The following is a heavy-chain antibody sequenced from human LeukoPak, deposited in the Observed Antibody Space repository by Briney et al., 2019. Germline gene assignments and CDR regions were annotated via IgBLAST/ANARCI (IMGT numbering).Heavy chain of an antibody. CDR1: GYTFTSYG. CDR3: ARFLDIERVGKYYYYYYYMDV. V-gene: IGHV1-18*01. J-gene: IGHJ6*03. D-gene: IGHD5-12*01. Sequence: ASVKVSCKASGYTFTSYGISWVRQAAGQGLEWMGWISAYNSNTNYAQKLQGRVTMTTDTSTSTAYMELRSLRSDDTAVYYCARFLDIERVGKYYYYYYYMDVWGKGTTVTVSS. CDR2: ISAYNSNT.